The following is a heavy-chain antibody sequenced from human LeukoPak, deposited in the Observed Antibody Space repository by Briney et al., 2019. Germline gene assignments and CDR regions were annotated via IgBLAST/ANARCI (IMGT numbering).Heavy chain of an antibody. CDR3: ARVYNWNYSDYYYYGMDV. D-gene: IGHD1-7*01. CDR1: GYTFTSYY. Sequence: ASVKVSCKASGYTFTSYYMHWVRQASGQGLEWMGIINPSGGSTSYTQKFQGRVTMTRDTSTSTVYMELSSLRSEDTAVYYCARVYNWNYSDYYYYGMDVWGQGTTVTVSS. V-gene: IGHV1-46*01. CDR2: INPSGGST. J-gene: IGHJ6*02.